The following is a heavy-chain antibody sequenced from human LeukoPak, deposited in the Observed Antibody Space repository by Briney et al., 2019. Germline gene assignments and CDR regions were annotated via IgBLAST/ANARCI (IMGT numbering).Heavy chain of an antibody. D-gene: IGHD2/OR15-2a*01. Sequence: PSETLSLTCAVYGGSFSGYYWSWIRQPPGKGLECIGYIYYNGNTNYSPSLKSRVAISIDTSKNQFSLKLNSVTAADTAVYYCARSGFYGSHPFDYWGQGSLVTVSS. J-gene: IGHJ4*02. CDR3: ARSGFYGSHPFDY. V-gene: IGHV4-59*01. CDR1: GGSFSGYY. CDR2: IYYNGNT.